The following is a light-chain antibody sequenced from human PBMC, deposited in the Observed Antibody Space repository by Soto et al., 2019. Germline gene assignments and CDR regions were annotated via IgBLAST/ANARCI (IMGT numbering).Light chain of an antibody. CDR1: QNVDQF. Sequence: VLTPSPATLSLSPWARPPLSCRASQNVDQFLAWYQQKPGQAPSLLIYDASTRATGIPARFSGSGSGTEFILTISSVESEDFAIYYCQQHNDWPTFGQGTRLENK. CDR2: DAS. CDR3: QQHNDWPT. V-gene: IGKV3-11*01. J-gene: IGKJ5*01.